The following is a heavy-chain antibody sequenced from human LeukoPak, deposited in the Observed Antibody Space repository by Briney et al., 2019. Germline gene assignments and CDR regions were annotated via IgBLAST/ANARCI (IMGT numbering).Heavy chain of an antibody. CDR2: IYYSGST. J-gene: IGHJ6*03. CDR3: ARVGADTAMAKAYYYYYMDV. Sequence: SETLSLTCTVSGGSINSSSYYRGWIRQPPGKGLEWIGSIYYSGSTYYNPSPKSRVTISVDTSKNQFSLKLSSVTAADTAVYYCARVGADTAMAKAYYYYYMDVWGKGTTVTVSS. CDR1: GGSINSSSYY. V-gene: IGHV4-39*07. D-gene: IGHD5-18*01.